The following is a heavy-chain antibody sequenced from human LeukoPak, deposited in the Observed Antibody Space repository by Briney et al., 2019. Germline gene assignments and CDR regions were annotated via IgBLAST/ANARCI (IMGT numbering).Heavy chain of an antibody. Sequence: GGSLRLSCVASGLTFSSLAMDWVRQAPGKGLEWVGDISYDGTYASYAGSVRGRFTISRDNSKNTLYLQMNSLRTEDTAVYYCATEPSLSNWGLGTLVTVSS. CDR2: ISYDGTYA. V-gene: IGHV3-30*04. CDR1: GLTFSSLA. D-gene: IGHD2/OR15-2a*01. J-gene: IGHJ4*02. CDR3: ATEPSLSN.